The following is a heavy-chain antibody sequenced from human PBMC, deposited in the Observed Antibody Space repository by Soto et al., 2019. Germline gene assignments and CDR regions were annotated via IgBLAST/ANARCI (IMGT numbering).Heavy chain of an antibody. V-gene: IGHV3-23*01. CDR3: AEDAVSLDGVWLAHD. J-gene: IGHJ4*02. CDR2: LYGSGGGI. Sequence: GGSLRLSCAASGFTFSSYAMIWIRQVPGKGLEWVSGLYGSGGGIHYADSVKGRFTISRDNSAYSVYLQMNERRVEDSAVYYCAEDAVSLDGVWLAHDWGQGTVVTVSS. D-gene: IGHD5-12*01. CDR1: GFTFSSYA.